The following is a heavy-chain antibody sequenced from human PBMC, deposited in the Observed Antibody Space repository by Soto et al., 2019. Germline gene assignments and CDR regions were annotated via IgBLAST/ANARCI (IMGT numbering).Heavy chain of an antibody. CDR2: INHSGST. CDR1: GGSFIGYY. V-gene: IGHV4-34*01. D-gene: IGHD2-15*01. CDR3: ARGSIVVVVAAYYYYMDV. Sequence: SETLSLTCAVYGGSFIGYYWSWILQPPGKGLEWIGEINHSGSTNYNPSLKSRVTISVDTSKNQFSLKLSSVTAADTAVYYCARGSIVVVVAAYYYYMDVWGKGTTVTISS. J-gene: IGHJ6*03.